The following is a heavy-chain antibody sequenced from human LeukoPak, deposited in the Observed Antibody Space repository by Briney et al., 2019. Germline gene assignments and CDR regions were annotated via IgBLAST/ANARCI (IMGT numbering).Heavy chain of an antibody. CDR2: INHSGST. V-gene: IGHV4-34*01. J-gene: IGHJ6*03. CDR1: GGSFSGYY. Sequence: SETLSLTCVVYGGSFSGYYWSWIRQPPGKGLEWIGEINHSGSTNYNPSLKSRVTISVDTSKNQFSLKLSSVTAADTAVYYCARGRFVASHYYMDVWGEGTTVTVSS. D-gene: IGHD3-3*01. CDR3: ARGRFVASHYYMDV.